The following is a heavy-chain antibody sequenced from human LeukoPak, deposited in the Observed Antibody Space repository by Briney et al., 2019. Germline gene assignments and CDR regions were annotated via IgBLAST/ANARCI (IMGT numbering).Heavy chain of an antibody. CDR2: IKSKTDGGTT. V-gene: IGHV3-15*01. D-gene: IGHD3-16*02. Sequence: GGSLRLSCAASGFTFSNAWMSWVRQAPGKGLEWIGRIKSKTDGGTTDYAAPVKGRFTISRDDSKNTLYLQMNSLKTEDTAVYYCTTGLLSFVDYVWGSYRHGLYWYFDLWGRGTLVTVSS. J-gene: IGHJ2*01. CDR3: TTGLLSFVDYVWGSYRHGLYWYFDL. CDR1: GFTFSNAW.